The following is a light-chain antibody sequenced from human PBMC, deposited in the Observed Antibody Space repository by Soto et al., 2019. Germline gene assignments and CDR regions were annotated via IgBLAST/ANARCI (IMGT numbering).Light chain of an antibody. V-gene: IGLV2-23*01. Sequence: QSVLTQPASVSGSPGQSITISCTGTNSDVGSHNFVSWYQQYPGKAPKLLIYEASKRPSGLSNRFSGSKSGNTASLTISGLQAEDEADYYCCSLTNGATWVVGGGTQLTVL. J-gene: IGLJ3*02. CDR3: CSLTNGATWV. CDR1: NSDVGSHNF. CDR2: EAS.